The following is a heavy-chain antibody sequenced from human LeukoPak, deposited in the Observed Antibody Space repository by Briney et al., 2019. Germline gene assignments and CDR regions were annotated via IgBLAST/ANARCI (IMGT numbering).Heavy chain of an antibody. CDR1: DYSISSAYY. D-gene: IGHD2-21*02. CDR2: IYHSGST. J-gene: IGHJ4*02. CDR3: ARDQAYCGGDFYFDF. V-gene: IGHV4-38-2*02. Sequence: SETLSLTCAVSDYSISSAYYWGWIRQPPGKGLEWIGSIYHSGSTDYNPSLKSRVTISVDTSKNQFSLKLRSVTAADTAVNYCARDQAYCGGDFYFDFWGQGTLVTVSS.